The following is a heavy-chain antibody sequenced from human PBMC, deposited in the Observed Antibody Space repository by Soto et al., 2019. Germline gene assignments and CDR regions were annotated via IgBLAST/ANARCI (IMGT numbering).Heavy chain of an antibody. D-gene: IGHD6-13*01. J-gene: IGHJ4*02. V-gene: IGHV1-18*04. CDR1: GYTFTSYC. Sequence: ASVNVSCKSSGYTFTSYCISWVRQAPGQGLEWMGWISAYNGTTNYAQKLQGRVTMTTDTSTSTAYMELRSLRSDDTAVYYCASSSGHSSSWYDYWGQGTLVTVSS. CDR3: ASSSGHSSSWYDY. CDR2: ISAYNGTT.